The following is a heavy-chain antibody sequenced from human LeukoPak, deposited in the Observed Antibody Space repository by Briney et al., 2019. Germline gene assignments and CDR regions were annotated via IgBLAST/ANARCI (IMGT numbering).Heavy chain of an antibody. Sequence: GGSLRLSCAASGFTFSSYSMNWVRLAPGKGLEWVSSISSSSSYIYYADSVKGRFTISRDNSKNTLYLQMNSLRAEDTAVYYCAKGPLIEVAGTTWDYWGQGTLVTVSS. J-gene: IGHJ4*02. CDR3: AKGPLIEVAGTTWDY. D-gene: IGHD6-19*01. V-gene: IGHV3-21*04. CDR1: GFTFSSYS. CDR2: ISSSSSYI.